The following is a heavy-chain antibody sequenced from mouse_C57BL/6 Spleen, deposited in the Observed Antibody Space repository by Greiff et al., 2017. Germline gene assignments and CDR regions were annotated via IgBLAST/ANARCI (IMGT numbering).Heavy chain of an antibody. CDR3: ARNREYDGAWFAY. CDR1: GFSLTSYG. Sequence: QVQLKASGPGLVQPSQRLSITCTVSGFSLTSYGVHWVRQSPGKGLEWLGVIWSGGSTDYNAAFISRLSISKDNSKSQVFFKMNSLQADDTAIYYCARNREYDGAWFAYWGQGTLVTVSA. J-gene: IGHJ3*01. CDR2: IWSGGST. D-gene: IGHD2-4*01. V-gene: IGHV2-2*01.